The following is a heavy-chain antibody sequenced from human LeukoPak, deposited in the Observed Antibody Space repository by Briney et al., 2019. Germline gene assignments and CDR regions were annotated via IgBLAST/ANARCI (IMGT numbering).Heavy chain of an antibody. CDR1: GFTFSSYW. CDR3: ARARVRYAFDI. CDR2: IKQDGSEK. V-gene: IGHV3-7*01. D-gene: IGHD3-10*01. Sequence: GGSLRLSCAASGFTFSSYWMSWVRQAPGKGLEWVANIKQDGSEKYYVDSVKGRFTISRDNAKNSLYLQMNSMRAEDKAVYYCARARVRYAFDIWGQGTMVTVSS. J-gene: IGHJ3*02.